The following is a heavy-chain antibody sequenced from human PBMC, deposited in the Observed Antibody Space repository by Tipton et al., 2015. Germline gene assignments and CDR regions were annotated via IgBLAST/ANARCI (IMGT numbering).Heavy chain of an antibody. V-gene: IGHV3-30*01. CDR3: ARHYCSGDTCYHFDY. Sequence: SLRLSCAASGFTFSSYAMHWVRQAPGKGLEWVAVISFDDNNQYYADSVKGRFTISRDSSKNTLYLQMNSLRAEDTAVYYCARHYCSGDTCYHFDYWGQGTLVTVSS. J-gene: IGHJ4*02. CDR1: GFTFSSYA. D-gene: IGHD2-15*01. CDR2: ISFDDNNQ.